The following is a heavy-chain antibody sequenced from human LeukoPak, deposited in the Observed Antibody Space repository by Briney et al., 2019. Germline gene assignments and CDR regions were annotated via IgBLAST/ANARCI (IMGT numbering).Heavy chain of an antibody. V-gene: IGHV5-10-1*01. J-gene: IGHJ4*02. CDR3: ARAFGRHFDY. CDR1: GYSFTTYW. CDR2: IDPSDSYT. D-gene: IGHD3-16*01. Sequence: GESLKISCEGSGYSFTTYWIIWVRQMPGKGLEWMGRIDPSDSYTNYSPSFQGHVTIPADKSISTAYLQWSSLKASDTAMYYCARAFGRHFDYWGQGTLVTVSS.